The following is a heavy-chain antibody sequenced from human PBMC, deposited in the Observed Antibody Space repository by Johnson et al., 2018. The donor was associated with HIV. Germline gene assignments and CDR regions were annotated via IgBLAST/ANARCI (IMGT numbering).Heavy chain of an antibody. CDR3: AREGRTGPDTFDI. CDR2: ISYDGSNK. J-gene: IGHJ3*02. CDR1: RFTFSSYA. V-gene: IGHV3-30*04. Sequence: QVQLVESGGGLVKPGGSLRLSCAASRFTFSSYAMHWVRQAPGKGLEWVAIISYDGSNKNYADSVKGRFTVSRDNSKNTLFLQMNGLRAEDTAVYYCAREGRTGPDTFDIWGQGTMVTVSS.